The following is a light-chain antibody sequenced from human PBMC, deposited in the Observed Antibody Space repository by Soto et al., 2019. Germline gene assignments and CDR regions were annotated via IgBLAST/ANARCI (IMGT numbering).Light chain of an antibody. J-gene: IGKJ5*01. V-gene: IGKV3-20*01. CDR3: QVYGPSPPIT. CDR1: QSVSNNY. Sequence: VSLSPAKRATLSRRAIQSVSNNYLAWYQQKPGQAPRLLIYGASNRATGIPDRFSGSGSGTDFTLTISRLEPEDFAVYYCQVYGPSPPITFGQGTRLEIK. CDR2: GAS.